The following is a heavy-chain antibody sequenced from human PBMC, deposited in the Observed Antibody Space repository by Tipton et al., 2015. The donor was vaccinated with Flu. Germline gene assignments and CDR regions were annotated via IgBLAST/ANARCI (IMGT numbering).Heavy chain of an antibody. CDR1: GGSINSYY. J-gene: IGHJ3*02. CDR3: ARGVYGDDGAFDI. Sequence: TLSLTCTVSGGSINSYYWSWIRQPPGKGLEWIGGISSSGNTYYNPSLKSRVTISVDTSKSQFSLKLRSVTAADTAVYYCARGVYGDDGAFDIWGRGTMVTVSS. D-gene: IGHD4-17*01. CDR2: ISSSGNT. V-gene: IGHV4-59*05.